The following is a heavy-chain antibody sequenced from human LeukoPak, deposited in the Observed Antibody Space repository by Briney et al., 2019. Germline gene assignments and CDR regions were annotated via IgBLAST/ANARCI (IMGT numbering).Heavy chain of an antibody. V-gene: IGHV4-39*01. Sequence: SETLSLTCTVSGXSISSSSYYWGWIRQPPGKGLEWIGSIYYSGSTYYNPSLKSRVTISVDTSKNQFSLKLSSVTAADTAVYYCARRHRGANWFDPWGQGTLVTVSS. CDR3: ARRHRGANWFDP. CDR2: IYYSGST. D-gene: IGHD3-16*01. J-gene: IGHJ5*02. CDR1: GXSISSSSYY.